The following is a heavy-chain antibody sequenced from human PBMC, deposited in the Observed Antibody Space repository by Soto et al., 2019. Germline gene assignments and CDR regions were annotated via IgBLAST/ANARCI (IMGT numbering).Heavy chain of an antibody. CDR2: ITPIFGTA. D-gene: IGHD3-22*01. CDR3: ARDLGGTYYYDSSGYFLYKFDY. J-gene: IGHJ4*02. V-gene: IGHV1-69*13. Sequence: SVKVSCKASGGTFSSYAISWVRQAPGQGLEWMGGITPIFGTANYAQKFQGRVTITADESTSTAYMELSSLRSEDTAVYYCARDLGGTYYYDSSGYFLYKFDYWGQGTLVTVSS. CDR1: GGTFSSYA.